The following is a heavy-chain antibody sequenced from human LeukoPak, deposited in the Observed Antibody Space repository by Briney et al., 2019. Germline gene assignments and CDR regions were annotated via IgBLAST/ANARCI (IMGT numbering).Heavy chain of an antibody. CDR2: IYYSGST. CDR3: ATPMRPEQTDAFDI. Sequence: SETLSLTCTVSGGSISSYYWSWIRQPPGKGLEWIGYIYYSGSTNYNPSLKSRVTISVDTSKNQFSLKLSSVTAADTAVYYCATPMRPEQTDAFDICGQGTMVTVSS. V-gene: IGHV4-59*01. CDR1: GGSISSYY. J-gene: IGHJ3*02. D-gene: IGHD1-14*01.